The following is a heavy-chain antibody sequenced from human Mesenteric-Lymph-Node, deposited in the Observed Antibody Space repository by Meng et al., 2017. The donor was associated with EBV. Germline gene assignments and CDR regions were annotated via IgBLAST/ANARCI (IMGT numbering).Heavy chain of an antibody. CDR2: ISSSGSTI. J-gene: IGHJ4*02. V-gene: IGHV3-11*01. D-gene: IGHD3-22*01. Sequence: GGGLVMPGVSLRLACAASGFTFSYYYMSWIRQSPGKGLEWVSYISSSGSTIYYADSVKGRFTISRDNAKNSLYLQMNSLRAEDTAVYYCAREYVTMIVAGGFDYWGQGTLVTVSS. CDR1: GFTFSYYY. CDR3: AREYVTMIVAGGFDY.